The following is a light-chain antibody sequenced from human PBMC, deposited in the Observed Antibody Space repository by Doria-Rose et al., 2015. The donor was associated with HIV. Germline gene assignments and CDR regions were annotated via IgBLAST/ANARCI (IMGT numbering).Light chain of an antibody. J-gene: IGLJ2*01. CDR2: QDN. CDR3: QAWDSTTAA. Sequence: ASITCSGDKLGDKYACWYQQKPGQSPVVVLYQDNKRPPGIPERFSGSNSGNTATLTISGTQAMDEAAYYCQAWDSTTAAFGGGTKLTVL. V-gene: IGLV3-1*01. CDR1: KLGDKY.